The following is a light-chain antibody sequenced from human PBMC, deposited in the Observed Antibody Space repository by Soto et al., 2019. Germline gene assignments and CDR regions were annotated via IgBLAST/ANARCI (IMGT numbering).Light chain of an antibody. CDR1: KLGDKY. CDR3: QAWDSSTACVV. V-gene: IGLV3-1*01. Sequence: SYELTQPPSVSVSPGQTASITCSGDKLGDKYACWYQQKPGQSPVLVIYQDSKRPSGFPERFSGSNSGNTATLTISGTQAMDEADYYCQAWDSSTACVVFGGGTKLTVL. J-gene: IGLJ2*01. CDR2: QDS.